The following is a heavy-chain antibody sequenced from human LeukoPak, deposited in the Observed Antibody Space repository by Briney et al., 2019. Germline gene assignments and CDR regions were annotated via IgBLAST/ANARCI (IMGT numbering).Heavy chain of an antibody. D-gene: IGHD6-13*01. Sequence: GGSLRPSCAASGFTVSSNYMSWVRQAPGKGLEWVSVIYSGGSTYYADSVKGRFTISRDNSKNTLYLQMNSLRAEDTAVYYCARDLASSWYAFDYWGQGTLVTVSS. J-gene: IGHJ4*02. V-gene: IGHV3-66*02. CDR3: ARDLASSWYAFDY. CDR2: IYSGGST. CDR1: GFTVSSNY.